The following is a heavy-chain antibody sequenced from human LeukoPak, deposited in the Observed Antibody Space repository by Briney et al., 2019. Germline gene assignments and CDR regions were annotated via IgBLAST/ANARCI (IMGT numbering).Heavy chain of an antibody. CDR3: AREVLAFDY. D-gene: IGHD4/OR15-4a*01. J-gene: IGHJ4*02. CDR1: VFTFSNYS. CDR2: ISRGSSYI. V-gene: IGHV3-21*05. Sequence: GGSLRLSCAASVFTFSNYSMNWVRQAPGKGLEWVSYISRGSSYIYYADSVKGRFTISRDKAKNSLYLQMNSLRDGDTAVYYWAREVLAFDYWGQGTLVTVSP.